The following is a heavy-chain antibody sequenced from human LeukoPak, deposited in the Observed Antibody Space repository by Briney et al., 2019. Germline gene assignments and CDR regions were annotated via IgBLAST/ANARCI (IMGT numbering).Heavy chain of an antibody. D-gene: IGHD3-10*01. CDR2: IIPILGIA. J-gene: IGHJ6*02. Sequence: GSSVKVSCKASGGTFSSYAISWVRQAPGQGLEWMGRIIPILGIANYAQKFQGRVTITADKSTSTAYMELSSLRSEDTAVSYCAGGYGSGSYYNPYYYYGMDVWGQGTTVTVSS. CDR3: AGGYGSGSYYNPYYYYGMDV. CDR1: GGTFSSYA. V-gene: IGHV1-69*04.